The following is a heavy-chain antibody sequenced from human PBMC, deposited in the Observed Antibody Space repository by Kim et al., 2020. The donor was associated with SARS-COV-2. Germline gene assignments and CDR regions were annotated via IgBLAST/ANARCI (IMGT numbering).Heavy chain of an antibody. CDR3: TRDDDYDSSGYIAPFDY. Sequence: GGSLRLSCTASGFTFGDYAMSWFRQAPGKGLEWVGFIRSKAYGGTTEYAASVKGRFTISRDDSKSIAYLQMNSLKTEDTAVYYCTRDDDYDSSGYIAPFDYWGQGTLVTVSS. D-gene: IGHD3-22*01. CDR1: GFTFGDYA. CDR2: IRSKAYGGTT. V-gene: IGHV3-49*03. J-gene: IGHJ4*02.